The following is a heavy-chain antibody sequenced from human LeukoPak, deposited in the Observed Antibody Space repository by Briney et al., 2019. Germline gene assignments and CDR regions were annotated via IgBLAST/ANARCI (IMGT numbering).Heavy chain of an antibody. D-gene: IGHD2-2*01. CDR3: ARDPPLGSCTTISCPHLDY. CDR1: GFTFSRYS. J-gene: IGHJ4*02. CDR2: ISSSSSFI. V-gene: IGHV3-21*01. Sequence: GGSLRLSCAASGFTFSRYSMNWVRQSPGKGLEWVSSISSSSSFIYYADSVKGRFTISRDNAKNSLYLQMNSLRAEDTAVYYCARDPPLGSCTTISCPHLDYWGQGTLVTVSS.